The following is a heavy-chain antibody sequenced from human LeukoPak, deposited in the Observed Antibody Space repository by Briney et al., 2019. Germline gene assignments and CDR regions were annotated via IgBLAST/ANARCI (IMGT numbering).Heavy chain of an antibody. Sequence: GGSLRLSCAASGFTFSSYGMHWVRQAPGKGLEWVAVISYDGSKKYYGDSVKGRFTISRDNSKNTLFVEMNSLRVEDTAVYYCAKDRSSSWTLDYWGQGTLVTVSS. D-gene: IGHD6-13*01. CDR3: AKDRSSSWTLDY. J-gene: IGHJ4*02. CDR2: ISYDGSKK. CDR1: GFTFSSYG. V-gene: IGHV3-30*18.